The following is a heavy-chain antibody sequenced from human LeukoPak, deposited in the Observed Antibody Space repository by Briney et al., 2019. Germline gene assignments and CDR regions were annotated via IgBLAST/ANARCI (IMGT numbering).Heavy chain of an antibody. CDR1: GYTFTSYD. CDR2: MNPNSGNT. Sequence: ASVKVSCKASGYTFTSYDINWVRQATGQGLEWMGWMNPNSGNTGYAQKFQGRVTMTRNTSISTAYMELSSLRSEDAAVYYCATNDFWSGYSDYGMDVWGQGTTVTVSS. D-gene: IGHD3-3*01. V-gene: IGHV1-8*01. J-gene: IGHJ6*02. CDR3: ATNDFWSGYSDYGMDV.